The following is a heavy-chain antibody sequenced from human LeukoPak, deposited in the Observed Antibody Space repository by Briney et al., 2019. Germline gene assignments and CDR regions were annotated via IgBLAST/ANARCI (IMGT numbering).Heavy chain of an antibody. CDR2: INHSGST. J-gene: IGHJ3*02. CDR1: GGSFSGYY. D-gene: IGHD2-15*01. CDR3: ARDVVDDAFDI. V-gene: IGHV4-34*01. Sequence: NTSETLSLTCAVYGGSFSGYYWSWIRQPPGKGLEWIGEINHSGSTNYNPSLKSRVTISVDTSKNQFSLKLSSVTAADTAVYYCARDVVDDAFDIWGQGTMVTVSS.